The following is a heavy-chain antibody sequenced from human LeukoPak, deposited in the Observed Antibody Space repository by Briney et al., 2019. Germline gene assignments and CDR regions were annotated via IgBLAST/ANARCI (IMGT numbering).Heavy chain of an antibody. V-gene: IGHV3-7*04. CDR2: IKQDGSKK. J-gene: IGHJ4*02. CDR3: TRVGYIDEGIDY. D-gene: IGHD5-24*01. CDR1: GFPFSSYW. Sequence: RAGGSLRLSCVASGFPFSSYWMTWVRQAPGKGLEWVANIKQDGSKKSYVDSVKGRFTISRDNAKNSLYLQMNSLRAEDTAIYYCTRVGYIDEGIDYWGQGTLATVSS.